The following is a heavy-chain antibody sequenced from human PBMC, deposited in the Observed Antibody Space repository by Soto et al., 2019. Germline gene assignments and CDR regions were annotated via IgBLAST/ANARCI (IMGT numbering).Heavy chain of an antibody. CDR2: IWYDGSNK. V-gene: IGHV3-33*01. D-gene: IGHD6-19*01. Sequence: QVQLVESGGGVVQPGRSLRLSCAASGFSFNSYGMHWVRQAPGKGLEWVSVIWYDGSNKYYADSAKGRFTISIDNSKNTLYLQMNPVRAEDTAVYYCGRDWLAIDSLGQGTLVTVSS. CDR3: GRDWLAIDS. CDR1: GFSFNSYG. J-gene: IGHJ4*02.